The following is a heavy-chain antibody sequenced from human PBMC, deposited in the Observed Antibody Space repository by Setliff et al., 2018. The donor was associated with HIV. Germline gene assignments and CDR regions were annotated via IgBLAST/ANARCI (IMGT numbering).Heavy chain of an antibody. CDR2: IYHSGST. J-gene: IGHJ1*01. V-gene: IGHV4-38-2*01. Sequence: SETLSLTCADSAYSISSGYYWGWIRQPPGKGLEWIGSIYHSGSTYYNPSLMSRVTISVDTSKNQFSLKLRSVTAADTAVYYCARQWRDQYNSGVSTEYFQHWGLGTLVTVS. CDR3: ARQWRDQYNSGVSTEYFQH. D-gene: IGHD3-22*01. CDR1: AYSISSGYY.